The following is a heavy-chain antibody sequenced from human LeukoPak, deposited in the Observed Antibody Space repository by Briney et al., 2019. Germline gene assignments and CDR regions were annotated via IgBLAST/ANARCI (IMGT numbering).Heavy chain of an antibody. D-gene: IGHD6-25*01. CDR3: ARERLPDYYYYGMDA. Sequence: PGRSLRLSCAASGFTFSSYAMHWVRQAPGKGLEWVAVISYDGSNKYYADSVKGRFTISRDNSKNTLYLQMNSLRAEDTAVYYCARERLPDYYYYGMDAWGKGTTVTVSS. J-gene: IGHJ6*04. CDR1: GFTFSSYA. CDR2: ISYDGSNK. V-gene: IGHV3-30*04.